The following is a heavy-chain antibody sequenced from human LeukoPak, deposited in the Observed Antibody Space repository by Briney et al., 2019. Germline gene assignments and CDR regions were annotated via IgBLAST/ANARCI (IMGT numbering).Heavy chain of an antibody. D-gene: IGHD1-26*01. CDR3: ARDTGELGD. V-gene: IGHV4-4*02. J-gene: IGHJ4*02. CDR2: IYHSGST. CDR1: GDSISSSNW. Sequence: PSETLSLTCAVSGDSISSSNWWTWVRPSPGKGLEWIGEIYHSGSTNYNPSLKSRVTISVDRSKNQFSLKLSSVTAADTAVYYCARDTGELGDWGQGTLVTVSS.